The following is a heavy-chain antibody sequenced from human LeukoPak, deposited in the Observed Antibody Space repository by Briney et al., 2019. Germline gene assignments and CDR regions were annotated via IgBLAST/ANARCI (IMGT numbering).Heavy chain of an antibody. V-gene: IGHV4-39*07. Sequence: SETLSLTCTVSGGSISSSSYYWGWIRQPPGKGLEWIGSIYYSGSTYYNPSLKSRVTISVDTSKNQFSLKLSSVTAADTAVYYCARDIVVVPATIPALSGYNWFDPWGQGTLVTVSS. CDR2: IYYSGST. D-gene: IGHD2-2*02. J-gene: IGHJ5*02. CDR1: GGSISSSSYY. CDR3: ARDIVVVPATIPALSGYNWFDP.